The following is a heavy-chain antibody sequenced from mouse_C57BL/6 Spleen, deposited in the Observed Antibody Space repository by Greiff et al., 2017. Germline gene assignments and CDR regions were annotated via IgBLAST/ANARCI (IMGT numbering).Heavy chain of an antibody. CDR1: GFTFSDYG. D-gene: IGHD1-1*01. V-gene: IGHV5-17*01. CDR3: ARSLRYHYYAMDY. J-gene: IGHJ4*01. Sequence: EVQRVASGGGLVKPGGSLKLSCAASGFTFSDYGMHWVRQAPEKGLAWVAYISSGSSTIYYADTVKGRFTISRDNAKNTLFLQMTSLRSEDTAMYYCARSLRYHYYAMDYWGQGTSVTVSS. CDR2: ISSGSSTI.